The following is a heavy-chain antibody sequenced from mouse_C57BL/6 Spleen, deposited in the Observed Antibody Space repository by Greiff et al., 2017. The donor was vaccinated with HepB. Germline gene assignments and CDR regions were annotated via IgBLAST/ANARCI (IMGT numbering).Heavy chain of an antibody. CDR2: IDPSDSYT. D-gene: IGHD3-2*02. CDR3: ARSGQLSPYYFDY. CDR1: GYTFTSYW. Sequence: VKLQQPGAELVMPGASVKLSCKASGYTFTSYWMHWVKQRPGQGLEWIGEIDPSDSYTNYNQKFKGKSTLTVDKSSSTAYMQLSSLTSEDSAVYYCARSGQLSPYYFDYWGQGTTLTVSS. J-gene: IGHJ2*01. V-gene: IGHV1-69*01.